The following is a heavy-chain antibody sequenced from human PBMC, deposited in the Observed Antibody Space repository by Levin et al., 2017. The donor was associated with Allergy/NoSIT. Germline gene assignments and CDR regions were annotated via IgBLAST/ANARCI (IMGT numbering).Heavy chain of an antibody. J-gene: IGHJ5*02. Sequence: GESLKISCAASGFTVSSIYISWVRQPPGKWLEWVSVIFSGGNTYYADSVKGRFTISRDNSQNTVYLQMNSLRAEDTAIYYCSGNLPFDPWGQGTLVTVSS. CDR1: GFTVSSIY. V-gene: IGHV3-66*01. CDR3: SGNLPFDP. CDR2: IFSGGNT. D-gene: IGHD2-2*01.